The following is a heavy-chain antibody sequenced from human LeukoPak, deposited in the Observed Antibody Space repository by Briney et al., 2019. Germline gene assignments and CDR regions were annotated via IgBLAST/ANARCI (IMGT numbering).Heavy chain of an antibody. CDR2: ISYDGSNK. CDR1: GFTFSSYA. Sequence: PGRSLRLSCAASGFTFSSYAMHWVRQAPGKGLEWVAVISYDGSNKYYADSVKGRFTISRDNSKNTLYLQMNSLRAEDTAVYYCAKDQEAVAGPVDYWGQGTLVTVSS. D-gene: IGHD6-19*01. J-gene: IGHJ4*02. CDR3: AKDQEAVAGPVDY. V-gene: IGHV3-30-3*01.